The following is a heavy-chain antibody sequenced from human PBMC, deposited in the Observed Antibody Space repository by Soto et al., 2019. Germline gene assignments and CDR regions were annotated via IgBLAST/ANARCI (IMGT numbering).Heavy chain of an antibody. CDR2: INPNSGGT. CDR1: GYTFTGYY. Sequence: GASVKVSCKASGYTFTGYYMHWVRQAPGQGLEWMGWINPNSGGTNYAQKFQGRVTMTRDTSISTAYMELSRLRSDDTAVYYCAREIAYTAMHLSIYYYYGMDVWGQGTTVTVSS. J-gene: IGHJ6*02. D-gene: IGHD5-18*01. V-gene: IGHV1-2*02. CDR3: AREIAYTAMHLSIYYYYGMDV.